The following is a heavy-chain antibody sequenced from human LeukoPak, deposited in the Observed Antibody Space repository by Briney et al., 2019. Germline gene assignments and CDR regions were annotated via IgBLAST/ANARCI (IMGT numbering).Heavy chain of an antibody. V-gene: IGHV3-48*02. Sequence: GGSLRLSCAASGFTFSTYSMNWVRQAPGKGLEWISYICPSSTIYYSDSVKGRFTISRDNPKNSLFLQMNSLRDEDTAVYYCAREYKSSSPRKGYYYYGMDVWGQGTTVTVSS. D-gene: IGHD6-13*01. J-gene: IGHJ6*02. CDR2: ICPSSTI. CDR1: GFTFSTYS. CDR3: AREYKSSSPRKGYYYYGMDV.